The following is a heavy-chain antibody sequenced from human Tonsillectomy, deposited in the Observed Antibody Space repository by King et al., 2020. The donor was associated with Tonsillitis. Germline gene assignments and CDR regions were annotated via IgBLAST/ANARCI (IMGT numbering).Heavy chain of an antibody. V-gene: IGHV4-59*12. J-gene: IGHJ4*02. Sequence: VQLQESGPGLVKPSETLSLTCTVSGGSINTNYWSWIRQAPGKGLEWIGYIYYNGRTDYNPSLKSRVTISVDRSRNHFSLRLGSVTAADTAVYYCARVVWSGYPYFFDHWGQGALVTVSS. CDR1: GGSINTNY. D-gene: IGHD3-3*01. CDR2: IYYNGRT. CDR3: ARVVWSGYPYFFDH.